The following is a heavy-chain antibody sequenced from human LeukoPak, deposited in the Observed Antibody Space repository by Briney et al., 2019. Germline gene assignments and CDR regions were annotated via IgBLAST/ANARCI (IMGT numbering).Heavy chain of an antibody. CDR2: INHSGST. D-gene: IGHD4-23*01. V-gene: IGHV4-34*01. Sequence: SETLSLTCAVYGGSFSGYYWSWIRQPPGKGLEWIGEINHSGSTNYNPSLKSRVTISVDTSKNQFSLKLSSVTAADTAVYYCARTYGGNRIDYWGQGTLVTVSS. CDR1: GGSFSGYY. CDR3: ARTYGGNRIDY. J-gene: IGHJ4*02.